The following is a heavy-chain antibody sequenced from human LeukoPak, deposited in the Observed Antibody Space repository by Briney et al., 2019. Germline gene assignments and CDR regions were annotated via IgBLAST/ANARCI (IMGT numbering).Heavy chain of an antibody. CDR2: ISDDGSRT. J-gene: IGHJ4*02. V-gene: IGHV3-74*01. Sequence: GGSLRLSCAASGFTFSYYWMHWVRQAPGKGLVWVSRISDDGSRTTYADSVKGRFAISRDNAKNTLYLRMNSPRAEDTAVYYCARDDGFYSDSSFQDYWGQGTLVTVSS. D-gene: IGHD2/OR15-2a*01. CDR3: ARDDGFYSDSSFQDY. CDR1: GFTFSYYW.